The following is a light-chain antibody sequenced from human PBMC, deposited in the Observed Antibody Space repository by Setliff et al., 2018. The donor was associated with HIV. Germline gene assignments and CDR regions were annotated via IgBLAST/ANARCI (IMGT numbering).Light chain of an antibody. J-gene: IGLJ1*01. CDR2: EVN. CDR3: SSYTTTSTPYV. Sequence: QSALTQPASVSGSPGQSITISCTGTSSDVGSYNYVSWYQQHPGKAPKLIIYEVNNRPSGISNRFSGSKSANTASLTISGLQAEDEADYYCSSYTTTSTPYVFGTGTKVT. V-gene: IGLV2-14*01. CDR1: SSDVGSYNY.